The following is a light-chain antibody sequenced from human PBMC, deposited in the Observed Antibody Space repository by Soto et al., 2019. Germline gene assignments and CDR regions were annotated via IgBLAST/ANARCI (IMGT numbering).Light chain of an antibody. CDR1: NSDIGGDIY. V-gene: IGLV2-11*01. CDR2: EVS. Sequence: QSALTQPRSVSGSPGQSVTISCTGTNSDIGGDIYVSWYQQHPGKAPKVMIYEVSRRPSGVPDRFSGSKSGNTASLAITGLQAEDEADYYCRSYAGAFSFWVFGGGTKVTVL. CDR3: RSYAGAFSFWV. J-gene: IGLJ3*02.